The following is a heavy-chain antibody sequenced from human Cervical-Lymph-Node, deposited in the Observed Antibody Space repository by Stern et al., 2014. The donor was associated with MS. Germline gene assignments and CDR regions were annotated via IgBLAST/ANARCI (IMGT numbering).Heavy chain of an antibody. Sequence: QVQLVQSGAEVKKPGASVKVSCKASGYTFTHYTIHWVRQAPGQRLEWMGWINAANGNTKYSQKFQGRVSITRDTSATTAYMELSSLKSEDTAFYYCARETDYDILIGLDYWGQGTLVTVSS. CDR2: INAANGNT. CDR1: GYTFTHYT. CDR3: ARETDYDILIGLDY. J-gene: IGHJ4*02. V-gene: IGHV1-3*01. D-gene: IGHD3-9*01.